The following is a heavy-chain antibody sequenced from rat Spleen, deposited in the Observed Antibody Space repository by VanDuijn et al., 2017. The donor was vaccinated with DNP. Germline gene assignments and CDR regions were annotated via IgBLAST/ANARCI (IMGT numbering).Heavy chain of an antibody. CDR1: EFTFSDYD. Sequence: EVQLVESGGDLVPTGRSLNLSCAASEFTFSDYDMAWVRQAPTKGLEWVATITNRGDSTYYRDSVKGRFTISRDDAKSTLYLQMDSLRSEDTATYYCARPDYWGQGVMVTVSS. V-gene: IGHV5S23*01. CDR3: ARPDY. J-gene: IGHJ2*01. CDR2: ITNRGDST.